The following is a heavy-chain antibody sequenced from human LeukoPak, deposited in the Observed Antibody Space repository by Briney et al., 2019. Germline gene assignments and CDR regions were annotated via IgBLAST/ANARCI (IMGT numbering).Heavy chain of an antibody. Sequence: GGSLRLSCAASGFTFSSYDMHWVRHATGKGLEWVSAIDTAGDTYYPGSVKGRFTISRENAKNSLYLQMNSLRAGDTAVYYCARVLTVRSGGYDAFDIWGQGTMVTVSS. CDR3: ARVLTVRSGGYDAFDI. V-gene: IGHV3-13*01. CDR2: IDTAGDT. CDR1: GFTFSSYD. D-gene: IGHD6-25*01. J-gene: IGHJ3*02.